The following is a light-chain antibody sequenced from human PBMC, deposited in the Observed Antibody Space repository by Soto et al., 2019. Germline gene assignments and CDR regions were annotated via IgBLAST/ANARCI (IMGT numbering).Light chain of an antibody. CDR1: SGSIANNY. Sequence: NFMLTQPHSVSESPGKTLSISCTRSSGSIANNYVQWYQQRPGSAPTTVIYENNQRLSGVPDRFSGSTDGSSNSASLTISGLQTEDEADYYCSSYTSSSTPYVFGTGTKLTVL. CDR2: ENN. J-gene: IGLJ1*01. V-gene: IGLV6-57*04. CDR3: SSYTSSSTPYV.